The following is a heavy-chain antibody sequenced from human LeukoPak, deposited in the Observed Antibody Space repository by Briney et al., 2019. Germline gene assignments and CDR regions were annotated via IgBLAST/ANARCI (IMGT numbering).Heavy chain of an antibody. CDR1: GFTFSSYE. J-gene: IGHJ4*02. Sequence: PGGSLRLSCAASGFTFSSYEMNWVRQAPGKGLEWVSYISSSGTTISYADSVKGRFTISRDNAKNSLYLQMNSLRAEDTAVYYCAIGLFEEQQPYWGQGTLVTVPS. CDR2: ISSSGTTI. V-gene: IGHV3-48*03. D-gene: IGHD6-13*01. CDR3: AIGLFEEQQPY.